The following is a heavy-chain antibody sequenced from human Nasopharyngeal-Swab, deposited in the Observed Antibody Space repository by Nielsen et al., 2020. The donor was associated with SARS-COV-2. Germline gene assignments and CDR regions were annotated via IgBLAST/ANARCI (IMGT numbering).Heavy chain of an antibody. Sequence: WIRQPPGKGLEWIGYIYYSGSTYYNPSLKSRVTISVDTSKNQFSLKLSSVTAADTAVYYCARAAITMIVVVSAFDIWGQGTTVTVSS. CDR2: IYYSGST. V-gene: IGHV4-31*02. D-gene: IGHD3-22*01. CDR3: ARAAITMIVVVSAFDI. J-gene: IGHJ3*02.